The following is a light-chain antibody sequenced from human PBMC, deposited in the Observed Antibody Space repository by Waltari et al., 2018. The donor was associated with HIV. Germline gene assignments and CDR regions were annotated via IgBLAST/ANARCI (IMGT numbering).Light chain of an antibody. V-gene: IGLV2-11*01. CDR3: CSYADTYFVL. CDR2: DVN. Sequence: QSALTQPRSVSGSPGQSVTISCTGTRSDVGGDNYVSWYQHHPNKGPKLLIYDVNKRPSGVPDRFSGSKSGNTASLTISGLQAEDEADYYCCSYADTYFVLFGGRTKLTVL. CDR1: RSDVGGDNY. J-gene: IGLJ2*01.